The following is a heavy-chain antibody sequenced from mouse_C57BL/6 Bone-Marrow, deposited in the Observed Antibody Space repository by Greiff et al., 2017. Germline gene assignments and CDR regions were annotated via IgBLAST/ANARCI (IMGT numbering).Heavy chain of an antibody. J-gene: IGHJ3*01. V-gene: IGHV5-17*01. CDR1: GFTFSDYG. CDR3: ARGITGGFAY. Sequence: EVQRVESGGGLVKPGGSLKLSCAASGFTFSDYGMHWVRQAPEKGLEWVAYISSGSSTIYYADTVKGRFTISRDNAKKTLFLQMTSLRSEDTAMFYCARGITGGFAYWGQGTLVTVSA. CDR2: ISSGSSTI. D-gene: IGHD1-1*01.